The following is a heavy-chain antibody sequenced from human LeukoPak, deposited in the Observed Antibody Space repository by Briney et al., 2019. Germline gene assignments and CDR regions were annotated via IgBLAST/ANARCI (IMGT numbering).Heavy chain of an antibody. D-gene: IGHD6-13*01. J-gene: IGHJ5*02. Sequence: GSLRLSCAASGFTFSDSYMSWIRQAPGKGLEWIAFIGGSGSLIYYADSVKGRFTISRDNAKNSLYLQMTTLRAEDTAVYDCARDHRQQLGNWFDPWGQGTLVTVSS. CDR2: IGGSGSLI. CDR1: GFTFSDSY. V-gene: IGHV3-11*04. CDR3: ARDHRQQLGNWFDP.